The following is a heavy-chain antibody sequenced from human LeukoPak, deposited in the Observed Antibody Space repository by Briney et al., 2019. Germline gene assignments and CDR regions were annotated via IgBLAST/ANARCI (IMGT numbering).Heavy chain of an antibody. D-gene: IGHD2-15*01. V-gene: IGHV1-8*01. CDR3: ARDCSGGSCYGY. CDR2: MNPNSGNT. J-gene: IGHJ4*02. CDR1: GYTFTGYD. Sequence: ASVTVSCKASGYTFTGYDINWVRQATGQGLEWMGWMNPNSGNTGYAQKFQGRVTMTRNTSISTAYMELSSLRSEDTAVYYCARDCSGGSCYGYWGQGTLLTVSS.